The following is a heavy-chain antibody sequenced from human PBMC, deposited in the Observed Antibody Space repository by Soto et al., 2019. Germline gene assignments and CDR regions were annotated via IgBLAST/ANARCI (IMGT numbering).Heavy chain of an antibody. CDR2: IYYSGST. D-gene: IGHD3-3*01. V-gene: IGHV4-39*01. J-gene: IGHJ6*02. CDR3: ARHNMDFWSGYDPDYYYYYGMDV. Sequence: QLQLQESGPGLVKPSETLSLTCTVSGGSISSSSYYWGWIRQPPGKGLEWIGSIYYSGSTYYNPSLKSRVTLSVDTSKNQFSLKLSSVTAADTAVYYCARHNMDFWSGYDPDYYYYYGMDVGGQGTTVTVSS. CDR1: GGSISSSSYY.